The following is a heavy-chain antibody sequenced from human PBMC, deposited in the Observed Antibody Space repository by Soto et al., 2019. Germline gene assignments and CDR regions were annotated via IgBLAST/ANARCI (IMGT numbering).Heavy chain of an antibody. CDR3: ARHPSSSWYVERYGMDV. CDR1: GDSISGYY. D-gene: IGHD6-13*01. J-gene: IGHJ6*02. Sequence: PSETLSLTCTVSGDSISGYYWSWIRQPPGKGLEWIGYIYDSGNTNYNPSLKSRVTMSVDTSKNQFSLKLSSVTAADTAVYYCARHPSSSWYVERYGMDVWGQGTTVTVSS. CDR2: IYDSGNT. V-gene: IGHV4-59*01.